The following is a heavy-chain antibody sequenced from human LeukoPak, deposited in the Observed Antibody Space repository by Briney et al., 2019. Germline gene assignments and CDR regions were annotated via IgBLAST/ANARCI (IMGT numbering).Heavy chain of an antibody. CDR1: GYTFTSYY. D-gene: IGHD6-6*01. V-gene: IGHV1-46*01. J-gene: IGHJ4*02. CDR3: ARDHGAAQHEDIFDY. CDR2: INPSGGST. Sequence: ASVKVSCKASGYTFTSYYMHWVRQAPGQGLEWMGIINPSGGSTSYAQKFQGRVTMTRDMSTSTVYMELSSLRSEDTAVYYCARDHGAAQHEDIFDYWGQGTLVTVSS.